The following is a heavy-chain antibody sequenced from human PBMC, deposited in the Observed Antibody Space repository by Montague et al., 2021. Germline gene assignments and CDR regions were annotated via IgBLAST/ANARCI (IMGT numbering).Heavy chain of an antibody. V-gene: IGHV3-74*01. J-gene: IGHJ4*02. Sequence: SLRLSCAASGFSFSSYWMHWVRQAPGKGLLWVSRITLDGSSTTFADSVKGRFTTSRDNSKNTLYLQMDSLRAEDTAVYYCARGKGGGKVYSDNSGDYWGQGTLVTVSP. CDR1: GFSFSSYW. CDR2: ITLDGSST. CDR3: ARGKGGGKVYSDNSGDY. D-gene: IGHD3-22*01.